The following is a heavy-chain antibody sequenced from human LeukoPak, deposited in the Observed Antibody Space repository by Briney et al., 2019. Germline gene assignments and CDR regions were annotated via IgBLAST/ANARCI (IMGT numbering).Heavy chain of an antibody. CDR3: ARIRAIAAAGTQTYYFDY. J-gene: IGHJ4*02. Sequence: GRSLRPSCKGSGYSFTSYWIGWVRPMPGKGLGWMGITYPGDSDTRYSPSSQGQVTISADKSISTAYLQWSSLKASDTAMYYCARIRAIAAAGTQTYYFDYWGQGTLVTVSS. V-gene: IGHV5-51*01. CDR2: TYPGDSDT. CDR1: GYSFTSYW. D-gene: IGHD6-13*01.